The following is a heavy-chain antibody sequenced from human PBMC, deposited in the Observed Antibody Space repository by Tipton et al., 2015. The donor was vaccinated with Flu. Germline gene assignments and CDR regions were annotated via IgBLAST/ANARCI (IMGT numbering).Heavy chain of an antibody. V-gene: IGHV4-38-2*01. Sequence: LRLSCVVSGDSINSDYYWAWIRQPPGKGLEWIGHISRGGSTYYNSSLQSRATISVDSSRNRFSLKVKSVTAADTAVYYCARRDYSNYVSEPKNWFDHWGQGTLVTVSS. J-gene: IGHJ5*02. D-gene: IGHD4-11*01. CDR3: ARRDYSNYVSEPKNWFDH. CDR2: ISRGGST. CDR1: GDSINSDYY.